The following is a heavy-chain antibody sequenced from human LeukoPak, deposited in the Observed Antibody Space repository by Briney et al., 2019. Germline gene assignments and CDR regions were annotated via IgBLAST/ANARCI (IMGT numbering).Heavy chain of an antibody. CDR2: ISYDGSAK. CDR1: GFTFSSYA. CDR3: ARDQSGTYCVDY. Sequence: PGGSLRLSCATLGFTFSSYATHWVRQAPGKGLEWVAFISYDGSAKYYADSVKGRFTISRDSSKNTVYLQMNNLRAEDTALYYCARDQSGTYCVDYWGQGTLVTVSS. V-gene: IGHV3-30*14. J-gene: IGHJ4*02. D-gene: IGHD1-26*01.